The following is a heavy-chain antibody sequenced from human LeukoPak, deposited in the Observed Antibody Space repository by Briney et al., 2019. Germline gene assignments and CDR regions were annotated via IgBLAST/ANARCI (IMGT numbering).Heavy chain of an antibody. Sequence: SETLSLTCTVSGGSISSYYWSWIRQPPGNGLEWIGYIYYSGSTNYNPSLKSRVTIPVDTSKNQFSLKLSSVTAADTAVYYCARGGRYSPWYFDLWGRGTLVTVSS. CDR3: ARGGRYSPWYFDL. D-gene: IGHD3-9*01. CDR1: GGSISSYY. V-gene: IGHV4-59*01. CDR2: IYYSGST. J-gene: IGHJ2*01.